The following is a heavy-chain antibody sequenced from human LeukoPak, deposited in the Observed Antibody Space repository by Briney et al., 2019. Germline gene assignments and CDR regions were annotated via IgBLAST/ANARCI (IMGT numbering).Heavy chain of an antibody. J-gene: IGHJ4*02. Sequence: GASVKVSCKASGGTFSSYAISWVRQAPGQGLEWMGGIIPIFGTANYAQKFQGRVTITADKSTSTAYMELRSLRSDDTAVYYCARDSGSYSVADYWGQGTLVTVSS. CDR2: IIPIFGTA. D-gene: IGHD1-26*01. V-gene: IGHV1-69*06. CDR1: GGTFSSYA. CDR3: ARDSGSYSVADY.